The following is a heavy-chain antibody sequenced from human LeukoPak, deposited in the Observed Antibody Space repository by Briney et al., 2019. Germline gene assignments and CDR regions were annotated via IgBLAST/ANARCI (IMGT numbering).Heavy chain of an antibody. CDR2: ISNDGNNE. Sequence: PGGSLRLSCAASGFTFTNYAMHWVRQAPGKGLEWVAVISNDGNNEFYADSVKGRFTISRDSSKNTLYLQLGSLRAEDTALYYCTRVLYSSTWSPYSWGQGTLVTVSS. CDR3: TRVLYSSTWSPYS. V-gene: IGHV3-30*04. J-gene: IGHJ5*02. CDR1: GFTFTNYA. D-gene: IGHD6-13*01.